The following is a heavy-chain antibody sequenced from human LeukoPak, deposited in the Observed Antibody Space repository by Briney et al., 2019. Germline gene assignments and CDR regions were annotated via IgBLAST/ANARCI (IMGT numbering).Heavy chain of an antibody. D-gene: IGHD3-10*01. CDR1: GYTFTGYY. CDR2: INPNSGGT. V-gene: IGHV1-2*02. Sequence: GASVKVSCKASGYTFTGYYMHWVRQAPGQGLEWMGWINPNSGGTNYAQKFQGRVTMTRDTSISTAYMELSRLRSDDTAVYYCARDLSYSSGSYIPYYYYYMDVWGKGTTVTISS. CDR3: ARDLSYSSGSYIPYYYYYMDV. J-gene: IGHJ6*03.